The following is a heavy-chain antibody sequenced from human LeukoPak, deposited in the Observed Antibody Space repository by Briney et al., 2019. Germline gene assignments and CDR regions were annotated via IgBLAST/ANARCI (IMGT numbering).Heavy chain of an antibody. CDR3: ARHVSPHSGSHMDV. V-gene: IGHV4-39*01. D-gene: IGHD3-10*01. J-gene: IGHJ6*03. CDR2: IYYSGST. Sequence: SETLSLTCTVSGGSISSSSYYWGWIRQPPGKGLEWIGSIYYSGSTYYNPSLKSRVTISVDTSKNQFSLKLSSVTAADTAVYYCARHVSPHSGSHMDVWAKGPRSPSP. CDR1: GGSISSSSYY.